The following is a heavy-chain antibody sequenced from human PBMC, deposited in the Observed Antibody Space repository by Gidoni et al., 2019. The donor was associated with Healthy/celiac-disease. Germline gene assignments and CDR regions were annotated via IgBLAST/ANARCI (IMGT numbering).Heavy chain of an antibody. CDR3: ASLGDYVWGSYRS. CDR1: GVTFRSYT. Sequence: QVQLVQSGAEVQKPGSSVKVSSKASGVTFRSYTISWVRQAPGQGLEWMGRTIPILGIANYAQKFQDRVTITADKSTSTAYKELSSLGSEDTAVYYCASLGDYVWGSYRSWGQGTLVTVSS. J-gene: IGHJ5*02. CDR2: TIPILGIA. V-gene: IGHV1-69*02. D-gene: IGHD3-16*02.